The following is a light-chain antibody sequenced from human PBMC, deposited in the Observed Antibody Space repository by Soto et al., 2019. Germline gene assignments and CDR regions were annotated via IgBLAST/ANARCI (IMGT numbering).Light chain of an antibody. V-gene: IGLV2-14*01. CDR1: SSDVGGYNY. J-gene: IGLJ3*02. CDR3: SSYTSSNTLV. CDR2: EVS. Sequence: QSALTQPASVSGSPGQSITISCTGTSSDVGGYNYVSWFQQHPGKAPQLLIHEVSDRPSGVSNRFSGSKSGNTASLTISGLQAADEADYYCSSYTSSNTLVFGGGTKLTVL.